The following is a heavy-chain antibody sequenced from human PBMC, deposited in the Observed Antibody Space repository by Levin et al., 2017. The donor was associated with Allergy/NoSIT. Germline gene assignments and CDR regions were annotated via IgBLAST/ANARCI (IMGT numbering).Heavy chain of an antibody. D-gene: IGHD3-22*01. CDR3: ARQTAAYYYDSSGDYYNDY. CDR2: IYPGDSDT. Sequence: GESLKISCKGSGYSFTSYWIGWVRQMPGKGLEWMGIIYPGDSDTRYSPSFQGQVTISADKSISTAYLQWSSLKASDTAMYYCARQTAAYYYDSSGDYYNDYWGQGTLVTVSS. CDR1: GYSFTSYW. V-gene: IGHV5-51*01. J-gene: IGHJ4*02.